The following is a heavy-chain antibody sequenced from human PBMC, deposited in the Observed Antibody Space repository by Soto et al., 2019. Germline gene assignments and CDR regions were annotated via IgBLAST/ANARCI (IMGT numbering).Heavy chain of an antibody. D-gene: IGHD6-19*01. CDR2: TYYRSKYYN. CDR3: ARGPIGVTGTGVFDS. V-gene: IGHV6-1*01. Sequence: SQTLSITCAISGDSVSSNSTAWNWIRQSPSRGLEWLGRTYYRSKYYNDYAVSVKSRITINPDTSKNQFSLQLNSVTPEDTAVYYCARGPIGVTGTGVFDSWGQGTLVTVSS. J-gene: IGHJ4*02. CDR1: GDSVSSNSTA.